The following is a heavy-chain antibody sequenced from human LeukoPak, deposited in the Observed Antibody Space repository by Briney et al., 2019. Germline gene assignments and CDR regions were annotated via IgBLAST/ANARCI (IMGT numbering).Heavy chain of an antibody. CDR2: ISYDGSNK. CDR3: AKDAYGGNSRGYFDY. V-gene: IGHV3-30*18. D-gene: IGHD4-23*01. CDR1: GFTFSSYG. J-gene: IGHJ4*02. Sequence: QPGGSLRLPCAASGFTFSSYGMHWVRQAPGKGLEWVAVISYDGSNKYYADSVKGRFTISRDNSKNTLYLQMNSLRAEDTAVYYCAKDAYGGNSRGYFDYWGQGTLVTVSS.